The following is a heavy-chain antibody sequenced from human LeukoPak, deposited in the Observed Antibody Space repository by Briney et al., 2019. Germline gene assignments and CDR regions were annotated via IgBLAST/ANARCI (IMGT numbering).Heavy chain of an antibody. Sequence: PSETLSLTCAVYGGSFSGYYWSWIRQPPGKGLEWIGEINHSGSTNYNPSLRSRVTISVDTSKNQFSLKLSSVTAADTAVYYCARTCGGDCYSIDYWGQGTLVTVSS. J-gene: IGHJ4*02. V-gene: IGHV4-34*01. D-gene: IGHD2-21*02. CDR3: ARTCGGDCYSIDY. CDR2: INHSGST. CDR1: GGSFSGYY.